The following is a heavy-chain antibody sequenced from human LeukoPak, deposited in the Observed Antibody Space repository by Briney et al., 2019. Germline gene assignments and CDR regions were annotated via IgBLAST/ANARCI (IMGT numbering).Heavy chain of an antibody. CDR1: GGSISSGGYY. CDR2: IYYSGST. CDR3: ARDHLGSNYFDY. V-gene: IGHV4-31*03. D-gene: IGHD2-15*01. Sequence: PSETLSLTCTVSGGSISSGGYYWSWIRQHPGKGLEWIGYIYYSGSTYYNPSLESRVTISVDTSKNQFSLKLSSVTAADTAVYYCARDHLGSNYFDYWGQGTLVTVSS. J-gene: IGHJ4*02.